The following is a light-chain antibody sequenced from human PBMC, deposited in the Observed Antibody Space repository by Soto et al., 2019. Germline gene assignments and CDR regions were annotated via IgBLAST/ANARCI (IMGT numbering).Light chain of an antibody. V-gene: IGKV1-5*01. Sequence: DIQMTQSPSTLSASVGDRVTITCRASQSISSWLAWYQQKPGKAPKLLIYDASSLESGVPSRFSGSGSGTEFTLTISSLQPVNFETYYGQQYNIYSSTFARGTRLEIK. J-gene: IGKJ2*01. CDR2: DAS. CDR3: QQYNIYSST. CDR1: QSISSW.